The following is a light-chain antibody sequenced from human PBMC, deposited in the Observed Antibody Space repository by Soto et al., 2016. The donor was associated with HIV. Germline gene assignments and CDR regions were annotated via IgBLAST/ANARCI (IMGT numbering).Light chain of an antibody. CDR2: DDT. CDR1: NIGSKS. Sequence: SYVLTQPPSVSVPPGKTARITCGGNNIGSKSVHWYQQKPGQAPVLVVYDDTDRPSGIPERFSGSNSADTATLTINRVEAGDEADYYCQVWDSSRHHVVFGGGTKLTVL. J-gene: IGLJ2*01. V-gene: IGLV3-21*01. CDR3: QVWDSSRHHVV.